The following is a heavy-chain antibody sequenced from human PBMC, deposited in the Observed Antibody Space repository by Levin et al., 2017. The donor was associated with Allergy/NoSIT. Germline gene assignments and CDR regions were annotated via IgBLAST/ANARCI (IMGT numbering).Heavy chain of an antibody. Sequence: GGSLRLSCAASGFTFSSYVMSWVRQAPGKGLEWVSAISGSGGSTYYADSVKGRFTISRDNSKNTLYLQMNSLRAEDTAVYYCATDREYDGSGYFQVGGQGTLVTVSS. J-gene: IGHJ4*02. CDR2: ISGSGGST. D-gene: IGHD3-22*01. V-gene: IGHV3-23*01. CDR3: ATDREYDGSGYFQV. CDR1: GFTFSSYV.